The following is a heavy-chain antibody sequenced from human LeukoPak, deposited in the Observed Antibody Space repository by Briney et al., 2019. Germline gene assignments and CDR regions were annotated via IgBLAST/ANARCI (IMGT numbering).Heavy chain of an antibody. CDR1: GFTFSSYG. Sequence: PGGSLRLSCAASGFTFSSYGMHWVRQAPGKGLEWVSYISSSSTTIYYADSVRGRFTISRDNAKNSLYLQMNSLRAEDTAVYYYARVLKGGDLYAFDIWGQGTMVTVSS. CDR2: ISSSSTTI. D-gene: IGHD3-10*01. J-gene: IGHJ3*02. V-gene: IGHV3-48*01. CDR3: ARVLKGGDLYAFDI.